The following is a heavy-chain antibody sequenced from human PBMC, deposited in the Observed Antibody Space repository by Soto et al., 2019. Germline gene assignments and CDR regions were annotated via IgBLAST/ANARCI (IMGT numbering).Heavy chain of an antibody. Sequence: GSLRLSCAASGFKFNTYWMSWVRQTQGKGLEWVANIKPDGSEKWYVDSVKGRFTISRDNAKNSLYLQMNSLRAEDTAVYFCARGDYYDTSGPFSDAFDIWGQGTMVTVSS. J-gene: IGHJ3*02. CDR3: ARGDYYDTSGPFSDAFDI. D-gene: IGHD3-22*01. CDR1: GFKFNTYW. V-gene: IGHV3-7*04. CDR2: IKPDGSEK.